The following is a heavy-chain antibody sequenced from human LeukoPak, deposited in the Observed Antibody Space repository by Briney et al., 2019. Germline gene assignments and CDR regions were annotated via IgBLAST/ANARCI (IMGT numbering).Heavy chain of an antibody. Sequence: GGSLRLSCAASGFTFSNYNINWVRQAPGKGLEWVGSLRGKAYGGTTQYAASVKGRFTISRDDSKSIAYLQMNSLKTEDTAVYYCTRVGSGYYSYYFDYWGQGTLVTVSS. D-gene: IGHD3-22*01. CDR1: GFTFSNYN. CDR3: TRVGSGYYSYYFDY. J-gene: IGHJ4*02. V-gene: IGHV3-49*04. CDR2: LRGKAYGGTT.